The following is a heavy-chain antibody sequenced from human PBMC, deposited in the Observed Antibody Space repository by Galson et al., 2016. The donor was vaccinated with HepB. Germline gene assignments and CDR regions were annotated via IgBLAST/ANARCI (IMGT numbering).Heavy chain of an antibody. Sequence: SETLSLTCAVSGYSISSGYQWGWIRQPPGKGLEWIGSIYHSGSTYYNPSLKSRVTISVDTSKNQFSLKLSSVTAADTAVYYCARGSLWYDYWGQGTLVTVSS. CDR3: ARGSLWYDY. J-gene: IGHJ4*02. V-gene: IGHV4-38-2*01. CDR2: IYHSGST. CDR1: GYSISSGYQ. D-gene: IGHD6-13*01.